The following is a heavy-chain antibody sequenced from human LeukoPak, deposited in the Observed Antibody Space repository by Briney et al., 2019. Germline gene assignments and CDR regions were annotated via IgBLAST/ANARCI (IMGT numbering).Heavy chain of an antibody. D-gene: IGHD5-18*01. CDR2: IYYSGST. CDR1: GGSISSYY. J-gene: IGHJ3*02. Sequence: SETLSLTCTVSGGSISSYYWSWIRQPPGNRLEWIGYIYYSGSTNYNPSLKSRVTISVDTSKNQFSLKLSSVTAADTAVYYCARGYRYGYGAFDIWGQGTMVTVSS. CDR3: ARGYRYGYGAFDI. V-gene: IGHV4-59*01.